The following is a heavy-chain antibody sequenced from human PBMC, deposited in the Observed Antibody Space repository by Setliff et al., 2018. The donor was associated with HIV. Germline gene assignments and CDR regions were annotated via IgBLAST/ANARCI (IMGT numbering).Heavy chain of an antibody. J-gene: IGHJ4*01. CDR2: FYTNGNT. CDR1: GGSISDSH. CDR3: ANDRYTGSYYPDF. V-gene: IGHV4-4*07. Sequence: SLTCSVSGGSISDSHWSWIRQPAGKGLEWLGRFYTNGNTYYNPSLRSRVTVSVDTSKNRFTLKMTYMTAADTAIYYCANDRYTGSYYPDFWGRGILVTVSS. D-gene: IGHD1-26*01.